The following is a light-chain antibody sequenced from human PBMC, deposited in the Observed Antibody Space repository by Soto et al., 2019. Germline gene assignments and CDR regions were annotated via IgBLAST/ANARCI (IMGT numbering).Light chain of an antibody. CDR1: QSVNIN. J-gene: IGKJ4*01. Sequence: EIAMTQSPVTLSASPGERVTLSCRASQSVNINLAWHQQRPGQAPRVLIYGASNRASGIPDRFSGSGSGTDFTLTISSLEPDDFALYYCQQYKDWPPLTFGGGTRVEIK. CDR3: QQYKDWPPLT. CDR2: GAS. V-gene: IGKV3D-15*01.